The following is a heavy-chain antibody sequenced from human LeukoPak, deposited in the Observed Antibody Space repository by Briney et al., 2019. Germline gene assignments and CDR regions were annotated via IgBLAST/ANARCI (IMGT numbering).Heavy chain of an antibody. J-gene: IGHJ4*02. V-gene: IGHV1-69*02. CDR2: IIPILGIA. CDR3: ARLESRLVGATPGY. D-gene: IGHD1-26*01. CDR1: GGTCSSYT. Sequence: SVKVSCKASGGTCSSYTISWVRQAPGQGLEWMGRIIPILGIANYAQKFQGRVTITADKSTSTAYMELSSLRSEDTAVYYCARLESRLVGATPGYWGQGTLVTVSS.